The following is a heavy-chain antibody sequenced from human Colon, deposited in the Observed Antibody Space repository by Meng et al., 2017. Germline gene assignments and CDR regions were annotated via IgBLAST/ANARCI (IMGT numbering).Heavy chain of an antibody. CDR2: IYYSGTT. CDR3: ARDRVPGKY. D-gene: IGHD1-14*01. V-gene: IGHV4-61*01. J-gene: IGHJ4*02. Sequence: QGPLQESGPGLVRPSETLSLTCTVSGGSVSSGTYYWSWIRQPPGKGLEWIGCIYYSGTTNYNPSLKSRVTISVDTSKNQFSLKLSSVTPADTAVYFCARDRVPGKYWGQGTLVTASS. CDR1: GGSVSSGTYY.